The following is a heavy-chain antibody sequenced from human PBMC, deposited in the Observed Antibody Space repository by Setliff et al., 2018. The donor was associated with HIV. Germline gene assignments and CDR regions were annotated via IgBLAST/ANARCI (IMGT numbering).Heavy chain of an antibody. D-gene: IGHD2-2*01. CDR3: ARLSTTSRDFDS. CDR1: YATISTADYY. CDR2: VSYTGTT. V-gene: IGHV4-30-4*01. Sequence: PSETLSLTCTASYATISTADYYWSWIRQPPGKGLEWIGFVSYTGTTHYNPSLKSRLTISIDTSENQFSLKLSSVTAADTAVYYCARLSTTSRDFDSWGQGTLVTVPQ. J-gene: IGHJ4*02.